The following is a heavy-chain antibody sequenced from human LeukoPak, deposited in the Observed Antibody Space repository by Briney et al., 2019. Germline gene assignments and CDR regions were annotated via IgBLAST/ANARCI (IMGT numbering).Heavy chain of an antibody. Sequence: PGGSLRLSCAASGFTFSDYYMSWIRQAPGKGLEWVSYISSSGSTIYYADSVKGRFTISRYNAKNSLYLQMNSLRAEDTAVYYCARDPLYSYGSFDYWGQGTLVTVSS. D-gene: IGHD5-18*01. V-gene: IGHV3-11*01. J-gene: IGHJ4*02. CDR1: GFTFSDYY. CDR3: ARDPLYSYGSFDY. CDR2: ISSSGSTI.